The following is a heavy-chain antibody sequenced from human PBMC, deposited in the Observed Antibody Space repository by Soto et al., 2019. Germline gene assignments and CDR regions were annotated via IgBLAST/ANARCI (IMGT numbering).Heavy chain of an antibody. J-gene: IGHJ4*02. CDR3: ARVPTSVTWYYFDY. Sequence: PGGSLRLSCAASGFTFSSYGMHWVRQAPGKGLEWVVVISYDGSNKYYADSVKGRFTISRDNSKNTLYLQMNSLRAEDTAVYYCARVPTSVTWYYFDYWGQGTLVTVSS. CDR2: ISYDGSNK. D-gene: IGHD4-17*01. V-gene: IGHV3-30*03. CDR1: GFTFSSYG.